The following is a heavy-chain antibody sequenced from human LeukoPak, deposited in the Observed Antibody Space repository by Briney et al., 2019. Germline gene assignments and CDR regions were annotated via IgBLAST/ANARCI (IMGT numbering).Heavy chain of an antibody. J-gene: IGHJ4*02. CDR2: IRYDGSNK. Sequence: GGSLRLSCADSGFTFSSHWMHWVRQAPGKGLEWVAFIRYDGSNKYYADSVKGRFTISRDNSKNTLYLQMNSLRAGDTAVYYCAKDAVNYYDSSGADYWGQGTLVTVSS. V-gene: IGHV3-30*02. CDR3: AKDAVNYYDSSGADY. D-gene: IGHD3-22*01. CDR1: GFTFSSHW.